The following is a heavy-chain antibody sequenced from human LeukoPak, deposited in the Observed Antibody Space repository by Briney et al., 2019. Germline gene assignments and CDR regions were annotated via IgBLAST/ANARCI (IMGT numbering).Heavy chain of an antibody. V-gene: IGHV3-21*01. J-gene: IGHJ3*02. Sequence: PGGSLRLSCAASGFTFSSYEMNWVRQAPGKGLEWVSSISSSSSYIYYADSVKGRFTISRDNAKNSLYLQMNSLRAEDTAVYYCARVVVVVVAATGNAFDNWGQGTVVTVSS. CDR2: ISSSSSYI. CDR3: ARVVVVVVAATGNAFDN. D-gene: IGHD2-15*01. CDR1: GFTFSSYE.